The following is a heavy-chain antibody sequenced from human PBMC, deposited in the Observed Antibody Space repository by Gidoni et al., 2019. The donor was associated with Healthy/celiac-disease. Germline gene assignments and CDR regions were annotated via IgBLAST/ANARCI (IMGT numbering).Heavy chain of an antibody. J-gene: IGHJ4*02. CDR1: GFTFSSYA. Sequence: EVQLLESGGGLVQPGGSLGLACAASGFTFSSYAMSWVRQAPGKGLEWFSAISVSVGSTYYAASVKCRFTISRDNSKNTLYLQMNSLRAEDTAVYYCAKGGRYGGNSELDYWGQGTLVTVSS. V-gene: IGHV3-23*01. CDR2: ISVSVGST. D-gene: IGHD4-17*01. CDR3: AKGGRYGGNSELDY.